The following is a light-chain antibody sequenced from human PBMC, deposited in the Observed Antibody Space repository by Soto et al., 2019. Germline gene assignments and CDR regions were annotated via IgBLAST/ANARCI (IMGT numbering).Light chain of an antibody. J-gene: IGKJ5*01. CDR1: QSVRGN. Sequence: EIVMTQSPATLSVSPGERATLSCRASQSVRGNLAWYQQKPGQSPRLLIYGASSRATGIPARFSGSGSGTEFTLTISSLQSEEFAVYYCQQYNNWHFITFGQGTRLEIK. CDR3: QQYNNWHFIT. V-gene: IGKV3-15*01. CDR2: GAS.